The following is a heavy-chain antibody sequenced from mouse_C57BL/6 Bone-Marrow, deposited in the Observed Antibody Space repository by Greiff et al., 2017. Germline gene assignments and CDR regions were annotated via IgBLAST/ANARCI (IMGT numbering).Heavy chain of an antibody. V-gene: IGHV1-55*01. J-gene: IGHJ1*03. CDR2: IYPGSGST. CDR1: GYTFTSYW. Sequence: QVQLQQPGAELVKPGASVKMSCKASGYTFTSYWITWVKQRPGQGLEWIGDIYPGSGSTNYNEKFKSKATLTVDTSSSTAYMQLSSLTSEDSAVYYCARWTRDDDYYDFDVWGTGTTVTVSS. CDR3: ARWTRDDDYYDFDV. D-gene: IGHD2-3*01.